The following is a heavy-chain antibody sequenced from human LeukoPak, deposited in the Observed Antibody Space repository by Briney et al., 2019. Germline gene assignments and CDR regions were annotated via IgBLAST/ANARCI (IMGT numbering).Heavy chain of an antibody. CDR3: VSAYDQ. V-gene: IGHV1-2*02. CDR2: INPSTGDT. Sequence: ASVKVSCKASGYRFSDSYMHWVRQAPGQGFEWMGWINPSTGDTKYAKMFQGRVTLTTGASINTAYMELSGLRPADTAVYFCVSAYDQWGQGTLVTVSS. J-gene: IGHJ5*02. CDR1: GYRFSDSY.